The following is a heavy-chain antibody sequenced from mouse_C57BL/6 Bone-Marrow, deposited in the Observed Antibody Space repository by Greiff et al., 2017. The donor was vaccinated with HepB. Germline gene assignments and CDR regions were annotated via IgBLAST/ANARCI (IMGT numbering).Heavy chain of an antibody. J-gene: IGHJ2*01. D-gene: IGHD1-1*01. CDR2: IHPSDSDT. CDR3: AIWDLLLRLFDY. Sequence: VKQRPGQGLEWIGRIHPSDSDTNYNQKFKGKATLTVDKSSSTAYMQLSSLTSEDSAVYYCAIWDLLLRLFDYWGQGTTLTVSS. V-gene: IGHV1-74*01.